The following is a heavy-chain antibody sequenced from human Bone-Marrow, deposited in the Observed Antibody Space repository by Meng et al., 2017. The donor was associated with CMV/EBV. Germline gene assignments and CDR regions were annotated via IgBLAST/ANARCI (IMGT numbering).Heavy chain of an antibody. D-gene: IGHD2-2*02. V-gene: IGHV3-30-3*01. CDR3: AKEGCGTSCYSRGIGAFDY. CDR2: ISYDGSNE. CDR1: GFTFSSYA. Sequence: GESLKISCAASGFTFSSYAMHWVRQAPGKGLEWVAVISYDGSNEYYADSVKGRFTVSRDSSKNTLYLQRNSLRAEDTAVYYCAKEGCGTSCYSRGIGAFDYWGQGTLVTFSS. J-gene: IGHJ4*02.